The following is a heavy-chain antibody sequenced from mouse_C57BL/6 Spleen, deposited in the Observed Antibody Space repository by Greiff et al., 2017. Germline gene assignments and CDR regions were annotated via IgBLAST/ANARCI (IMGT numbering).Heavy chain of an antibody. Sequence: EVQLVESGGDLVQPGGSLKLSCAASGFTFSSYGMSWVRQTPDTRLEWVATISSGGSYTYYPDSVQGRFTISRDNAKNTLYLQMSSLKSEDTAMYYCARQGDGSMDYWGQGTSVTVSS. J-gene: IGHJ4*01. CDR1: GFTFSSYG. CDR2: ISSGGSYT. V-gene: IGHV5-6*01. D-gene: IGHD2-3*01. CDR3: ARQGDGSMDY.